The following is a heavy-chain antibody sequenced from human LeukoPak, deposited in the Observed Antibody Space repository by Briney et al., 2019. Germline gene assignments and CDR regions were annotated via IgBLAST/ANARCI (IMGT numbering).Heavy chain of an antibody. Sequence: SEALSLTCALSGGSISSNDWWNWVRQPPGKGLEWIGEIHHSGSTNYNPSLKSRVIISVDKSKNQFSLKLSSVTAADTAVYYCARWGSATWYYYGMDVWGQGTTVTVSS. CDR3: ARWGSATWYYYGMDV. CDR2: IHHSGST. CDR1: GGSISSNDW. D-gene: IGHD3-16*01. J-gene: IGHJ6*02. V-gene: IGHV4-4*02.